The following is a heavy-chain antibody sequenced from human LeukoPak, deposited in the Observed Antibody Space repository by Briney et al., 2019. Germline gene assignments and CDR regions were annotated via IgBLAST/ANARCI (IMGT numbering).Heavy chain of an antibody. Sequence: GGSLRLSCAASGFSFRTYSMHWVRQAPGKGLEWVAIIWYDGSDKYFADSVKGRFTISRDNSKNTLYLQMNSLRAEDTAVYYCARDESYGVDVWGQGTTVAVSS. CDR2: IWYDGSDK. CDR3: ARDESYGVDV. J-gene: IGHJ6*02. CDR1: GFSFRTYS. V-gene: IGHV3-33*01.